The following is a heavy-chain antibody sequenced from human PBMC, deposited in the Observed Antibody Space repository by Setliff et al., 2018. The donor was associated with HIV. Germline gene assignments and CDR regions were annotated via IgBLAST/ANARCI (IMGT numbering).Heavy chain of an antibody. CDR1: GGSISTSNYY. V-gene: IGHV4-39*07. CDR2: VDYTGST. CDR3: ARQGNIVVVTSFDY. Sequence: LSLTCTVSGGSISTSNYYWGWVRQPPGKGLEWVSNVDYTGSTYYNPSLKSRVTISVDTSKNQFSLRLNSVTAADTAVYYCARQGNIVVVTSFDYWGQGTLVTV. D-gene: IGHD2-21*02. J-gene: IGHJ4*02.